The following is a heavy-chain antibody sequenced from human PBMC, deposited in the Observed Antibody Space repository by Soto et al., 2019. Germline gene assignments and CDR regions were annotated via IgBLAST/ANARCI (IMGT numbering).Heavy chain of an antibody. V-gene: IGHV4-61*01. Sequence: SETLSLTYTVSGGSVSSGSYYWSWIRQPPGKGLEWIGYIYYSGSTNYNPSLKSRVTISVDTSKNQFSLKLSSVTAADTAVYYCARGSCSGGSCYSDYWGQGTLVTVSS. CDR3: ARGSCSGGSCYSDY. CDR1: GGSVSSGSYY. CDR2: IYYSGST. D-gene: IGHD2-15*01. J-gene: IGHJ4*02.